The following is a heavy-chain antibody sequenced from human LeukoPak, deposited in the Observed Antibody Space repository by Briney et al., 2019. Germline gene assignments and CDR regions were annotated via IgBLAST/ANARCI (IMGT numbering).Heavy chain of an antibody. Sequence: PGRSLRLSCAASGFTYSHYGMHWVRQAPGKGLEWVAVIWSDGTEKYYGDAVKGRFTISRDNSRNTLYLRMNSLRGEDTAVYYCAKDAQRGFDYSNSLEYWGQGTLVTVSS. CDR3: AKDAQRGFDYSNSLEY. CDR2: IWSDGTEK. D-gene: IGHD4-11*01. V-gene: IGHV3-33*06. CDR1: GFTYSHYG. J-gene: IGHJ4*02.